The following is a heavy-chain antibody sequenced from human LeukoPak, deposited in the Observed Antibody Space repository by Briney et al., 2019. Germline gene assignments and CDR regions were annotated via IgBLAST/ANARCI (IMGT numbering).Heavy chain of an antibody. CDR3: ARGPLYCSGGSCGGTNGMDV. J-gene: IGHJ6*02. CDR1: GYTFTGYY. D-gene: IGHD2-15*01. V-gene: IGHV1-2*06. CDR2: INPNSGGT. Sequence: ASVKVSCKASGYTFTGYYMHWVRQAPGQGVEWMGRINPNSGGTNYAQKFQGRVTMTRDTSISTAYMELSRLRSDDTAVYYCARGPLYCSGGSCGGTNGMDVWGQGTTVTVSS.